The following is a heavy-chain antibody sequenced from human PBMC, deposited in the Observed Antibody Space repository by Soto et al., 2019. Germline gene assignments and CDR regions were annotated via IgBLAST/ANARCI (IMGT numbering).Heavy chain of an antibody. J-gene: IGHJ6*04. Sequence: SETPSLTSPVYGGSFSGYYWSWIRQPPGKRLEGVGEIVHSGSTNYNPSLKRRVTISLDTPKNQFPLKLRSVTAADTAVYYCERGSRGPYSSSWYHSPHFYYYYGMDVWGKGTTVTLSS. CDR1: GGSFSGYY. V-gene: IGHV4-34*01. CDR3: ERGSRGPYSSSWYHSPHFYYYYGMDV. D-gene: IGHD6-13*01. CDR2: IVHSGST.